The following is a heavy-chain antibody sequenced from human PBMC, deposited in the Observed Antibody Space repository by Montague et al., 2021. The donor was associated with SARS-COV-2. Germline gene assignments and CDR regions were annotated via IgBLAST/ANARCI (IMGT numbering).Heavy chain of an antibody. J-gene: IGHJ4*02. CDR2: VYYTGST. Sequence: SETLSLTCAVSGGSISSYYWSWIRQSPGKGLEWLGYVYYTGSTKYNPSLKTRVTLSLDTPKNHCSLKLKSVAAADTAVYYCARAQNTCFIANCVNYFEVWGLGALVTVSS. V-gene: IGHV4-59*01. CDR3: ARAQNTCFIANCVNYFEV. CDR1: GGSISSYY. D-gene: IGHD1-1*01.